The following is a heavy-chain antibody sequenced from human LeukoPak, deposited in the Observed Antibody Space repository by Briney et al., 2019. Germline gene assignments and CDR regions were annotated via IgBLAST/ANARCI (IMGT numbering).Heavy chain of an antibody. CDR3: AREPPYGPADY. V-gene: IGHV1-2*02. CDR2: INPNSGGT. Sequence: EASVKVSCKASGYTFTGDYMHWGRQAPGQGLEWMGWINPNSGGTNYAQKFQGRVTMTRDTSISTAYMELSRLRSDDTAVYYCAREPPYGPADYWGQGTLVTVSS. CDR1: GYTFTGDY. J-gene: IGHJ4*02. D-gene: IGHD4-17*01.